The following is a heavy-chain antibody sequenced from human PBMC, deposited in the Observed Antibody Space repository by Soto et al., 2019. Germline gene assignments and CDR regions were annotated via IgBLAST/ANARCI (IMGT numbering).Heavy chain of an antibody. V-gene: IGHV1-69*13. D-gene: IGHD6-13*01. J-gene: IGHJ6*02. CDR1: GGTFADFI. CDR3: ARNGTDSRSLSKYSGMDG. CDR2: IVPMFGTP. Sequence: GAPVKVSCKSSGGTFADFIMNWVRQTPGQGLEWMGGIVPMFGTPTYAEKFKGRVTISATGSTSTAYMELTSLRSEDTAVYYCARNGTDSRSLSKYSGMDGWGQGSTVTVYS.